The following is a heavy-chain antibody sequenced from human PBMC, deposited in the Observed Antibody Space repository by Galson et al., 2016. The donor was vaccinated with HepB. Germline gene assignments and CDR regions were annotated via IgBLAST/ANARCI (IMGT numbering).Heavy chain of an antibody. CDR1: GDSISRDTW. CDR3: AGGKLASGWGY. CDR2: IYHTGTT. D-gene: IGHD4-23*01. V-gene: IGHV4-4*02. Sequence: TLSLTCAVSGDSISRDTWWSCIRQPPGKGLEWIGEIYHTGTTNYNPSLKSRVTMSLDKSKNRFSLMVTSVTAADTALYYCAGGKLASGWGYWGQGTLVTVAS. J-gene: IGHJ4*02.